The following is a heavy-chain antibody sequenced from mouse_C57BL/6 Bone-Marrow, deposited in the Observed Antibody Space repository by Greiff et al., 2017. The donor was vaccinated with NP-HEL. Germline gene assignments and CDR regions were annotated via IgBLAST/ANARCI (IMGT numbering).Heavy chain of an antibody. CDR3: ASPYDYDVAWFAY. Sequence: EVQRVESGGDLVKPGGSLKLSCAASGFTFSSYDMSWVRQTPDKRLEWVATISSGGSYTYYPDSVKGRFTISRDNAKNTLYLQMSSLKSEDTAMYYCASPYDYDVAWFAYWGQGTLVTVSA. D-gene: IGHD2-4*01. J-gene: IGHJ3*01. CDR2: ISSGGSYT. CDR1: GFTFSSYD. V-gene: IGHV5-6*01.